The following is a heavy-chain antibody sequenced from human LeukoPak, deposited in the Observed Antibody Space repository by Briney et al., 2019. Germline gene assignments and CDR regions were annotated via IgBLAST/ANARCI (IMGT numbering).Heavy chain of an antibody. CDR3: ATAPSTPGPGYYYYGMDV. CDR1: GYTLTELS. J-gene: IGHJ6*02. V-gene: IGHV1-24*01. CDR2: FDPEDGET. Sequence: ASVKVSCKVSGYTLTELSMHWVRQAPGKGLEWMGGFDPEDGETIYAQKFQGRVTMTEDTSTDTAYMELSSLRSEDTAVYYCATAPSTPGPGYYYYGMDVWGQGTTVTVSS.